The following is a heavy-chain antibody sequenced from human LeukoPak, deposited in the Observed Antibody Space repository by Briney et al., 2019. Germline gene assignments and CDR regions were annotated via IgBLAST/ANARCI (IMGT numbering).Heavy chain of an antibody. V-gene: IGHV3-15*01. J-gene: IGHJ4*02. Sequence: PGGSLRLSCAASGFTFNNAWMSWVRQAPGKGLEWVGRIKSRTDGGTADYAAPVKGRFTISRDDSKNTLYLQMNSLKTEDTGVYYCTTSYYFGSENTWGCWGQGTLVTVSS. CDR3: TTSYYFGSENTWGC. CDR2: IKSRTDGGTA. CDR1: GFTFNNAW. D-gene: IGHD3-10*01.